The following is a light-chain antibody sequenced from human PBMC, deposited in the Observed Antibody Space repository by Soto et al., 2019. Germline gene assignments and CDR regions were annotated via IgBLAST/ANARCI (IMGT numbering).Light chain of an antibody. CDR2: EVS. Sequence: QSALTQPASVSGSPGQSITISCTGTSSDVGGYNFVSWYQQHPGKAPKLMIYEVSNRPSGVSNRFSGSKSGNTASLTISGLQSDDEADYYCSSYARSNTLVFGTGTKLTVL. V-gene: IGLV2-14*01. CDR3: SSYARSNTLV. J-gene: IGLJ1*01. CDR1: SSDVGGYNF.